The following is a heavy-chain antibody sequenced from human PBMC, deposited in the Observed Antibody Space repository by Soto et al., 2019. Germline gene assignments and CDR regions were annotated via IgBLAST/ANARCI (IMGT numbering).Heavy chain of an antibody. J-gene: IGHJ6*02. CDR3: ARERELGLELQVCGMDV. CDR2: ISYDGSNK. CDR1: GFTFSSYA. Sequence: GGSLRLSCAASGFTFSSYAMHWVRQAPGKGLEWVAVISYDGSNKYYADSVKGRFTISRDNSKNTLYLQMNSLRAEDTAVYYCARERELGLELQVCGMDVWGQGTTVTVSS. D-gene: IGHD1-7*01. V-gene: IGHV3-30-3*01.